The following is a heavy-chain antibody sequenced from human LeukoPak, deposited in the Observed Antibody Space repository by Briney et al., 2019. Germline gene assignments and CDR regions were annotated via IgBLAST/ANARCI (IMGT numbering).Heavy chain of an antibody. CDR3: AKSFGTDE. CDR1: GFSFSSYV. V-gene: IGHV3-23*01. CDR2: ISPTGHST. J-gene: IGHJ4*02. D-gene: IGHD1-1*01. Sequence: GGSLRLSCAASGFSFSSYVMSWVRQAPGKGLEWVSGISPTGHSTYYTDSVKGRSTISRDNFKNTLYLQMNSLRAEDTAVYYCAKSFGTDEWGQGTLVTVSS.